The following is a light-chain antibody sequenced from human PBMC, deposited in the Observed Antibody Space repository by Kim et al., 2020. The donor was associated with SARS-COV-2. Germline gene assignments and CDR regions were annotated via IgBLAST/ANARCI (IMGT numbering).Light chain of an antibody. CDR2: YDN. CDR3: QLWDSSSVQLVV. V-gene: IGLV3-21*04. J-gene: IGLJ2*01. CDR1: NIGSKS. Sequence: SYELTQPPSASVAPGKTARITCGGNNIGSKSVHWYQQKPRQAPVPLIYYDNDRPPRFPVRFSGSNSGYTAALTISRVEAGDEADYYCQLWDSSSVQLVVFGGGTQLTVL.